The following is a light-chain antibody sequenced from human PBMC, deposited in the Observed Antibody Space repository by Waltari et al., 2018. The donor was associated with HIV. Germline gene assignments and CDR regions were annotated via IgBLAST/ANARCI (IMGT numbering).Light chain of an antibody. V-gene: IGLV2-23*01. Sequence: QSAPTPPASVSGSSGPFIPIPCRGTSSDVGNYNLVPWYQHHPGKAPKLMIYEGSERPSGVSNRFSGSKSGNTASLTISGLQAEDEANYYCCSYVSSSTPWVFGGGTELTVL. J-gene: IGLJ3*02. CDR1: SSDVGNYNL. CDR3: CSYVSSSTPWV. CDR2: EGS.